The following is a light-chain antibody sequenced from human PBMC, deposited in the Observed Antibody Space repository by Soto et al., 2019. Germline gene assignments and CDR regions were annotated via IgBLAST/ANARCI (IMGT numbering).Light chain of an antibody. CDR3: CSYAGSFTYV. CDR1: NSDIGGYNY. V-gene: IGLV2-11*01. J-gene: IGLJ1*01. Sequence: QSALTQPRSVSGSPGQSITISCTGTNSDIGGYNYVSWYQQNPGKAPKLMIYDVSMRPSGVPDRFSGSKSGNTASLTISGLQAEDEADYHCCSYAGSFTYVFGTGTKLTVL. CDR2: DVS.